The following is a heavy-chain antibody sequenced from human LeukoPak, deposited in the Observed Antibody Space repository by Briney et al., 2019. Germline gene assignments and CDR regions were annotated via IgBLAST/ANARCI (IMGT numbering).Heavy chain of an antibody. CDR1: GYIFTGYY. CDR2: INPNSGDT. Sequence: ASVKVSCKASGYIFTGYYMHWVRQAPGQGLEWMGWINPNSGDTNYAQKFQGRVTMTRDTSISTAYMELSRLRSDDTAVYYCARGRGSGGYWGQGTLVTVSS. V-gene: IGHV1-2*02. D-gene: IGHD2-8*02. CDR3: ARGRGSGGY. J-gene: IGHJ4*02.